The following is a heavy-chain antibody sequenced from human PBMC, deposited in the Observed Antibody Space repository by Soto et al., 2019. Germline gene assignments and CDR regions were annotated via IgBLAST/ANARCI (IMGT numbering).Heavy chain of an antibody. Sequence: SETLSLTCTVSGGSISSYYWSWIRQPPGKGLEWIGYIYYSGSTNYNPSLKSRVTISVDTSKNQFSLKLSSVTAADTAVYYCVRVLDYGDPISYYYYYMDVWGKGTTVTVSS. J-gene: IGHJ6*03. CDR3: VRVLDYGDPISYYYYYMDV. D-gene: IGHD4-17*01. CDR1: GGSISSYY. V-gene: IGHV4-59*01. CDR2: IYYSGST.